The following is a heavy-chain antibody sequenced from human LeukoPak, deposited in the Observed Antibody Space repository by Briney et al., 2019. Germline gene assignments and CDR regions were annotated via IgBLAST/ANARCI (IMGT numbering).Heavy chain of an antibody. CDR2: IIPIFGTA. J-gene: IGHJ6*03. V-gene: IGHV1-69*05. Sequence: ASVKVSCKASGGTFSSYAISWVRQAPGQGLEWMGRIIPIFGTANYAQKFQGRVTITTDESTSTAYMELSSLRSEDTAVYYCARGEAAAAVSYYYYYYMDVWGKGTTVTVSS. CDR1: GGTFSSYA. CDR3: ARGEAAAAVSYYYYYYMDV. D-gene: IGHD3-16*01.